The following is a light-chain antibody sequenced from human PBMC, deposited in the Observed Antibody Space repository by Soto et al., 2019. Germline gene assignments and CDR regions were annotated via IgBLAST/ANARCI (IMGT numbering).Light chain of an antibody. J-gene: IGLJ2*01. CDR1: YSNIGAGYE. CDR3: QSYDSSLSGVV. CDR2: GHN. V-gene: IGLV1-40*01. Sequence: QSELTQPPSVSGAPGQRVTISCTGSYSNIGAGYEVHWYQQIPGTAPKLLVSGHNNRPSGVPDRFFGSKSGSSASLTIIGLQAEDEADYYCQSYDSSLSGVVFGGGTKLTVL.